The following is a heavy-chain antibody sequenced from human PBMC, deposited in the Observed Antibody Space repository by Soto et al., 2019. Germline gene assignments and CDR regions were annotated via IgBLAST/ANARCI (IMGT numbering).Heavy chain of an antibody. CDR2: IYYSGST. Sequence: PSETLSLTCTVSGGSISSYYWSWIRQPPGKGLEWIGYIYYSGSTNYNPSLKSRVTISVDTSKNQFSLKLSSVTAADTAVYYCARHLSVYYFDYWGQGTLVTVSS. CDR3: ARHLSVYYFDY. J-gene: IGHJ4*02. V-gene: IGHV4-59*08. CDR1: GGSISSYY.